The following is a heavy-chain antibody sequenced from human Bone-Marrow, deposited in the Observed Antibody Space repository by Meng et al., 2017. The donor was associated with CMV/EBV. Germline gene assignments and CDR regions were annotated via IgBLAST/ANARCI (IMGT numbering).Heavy chain of an antibody. D-gene: IGHD5-18*01. Sequence: SETLSLTCTVSGGSISSSSYYWGWIRQPPGKGLEWIGSIYYSGSTSYNPSLKSRVTISVDTSKNQFPLKLSSVTAADTAVYYCARHGGYSYGYGIDFDYWGQGTLVTVSS. CDR3: ARHGGYSYGYGIDFDY. V-gene: IGHV4-39*01. J-gene: IGHJ4*02. CDR1: GGSISSSSYY. CDR2: IYYSGST.